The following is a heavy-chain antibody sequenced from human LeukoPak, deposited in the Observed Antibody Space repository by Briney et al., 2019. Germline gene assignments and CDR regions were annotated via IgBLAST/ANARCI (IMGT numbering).Heavy chain of an antibody. CDR2: IYISGST. D-gene: IGHD2-15*01. V-gene: IGHV4-4*07. J-gene: IGHJ6*02. Sequence: SETLSLTCPVSGGSLSSYYWSWVRQPAGKGLEWVGRIYISGSTNYNPSLKSRLTMSVDTSKNQFSLKLSSVTAEDTAVYYCARYPTVVAGMDVWGQGTTVTVSS. CDR1: GGSLSSYY. CDR3: ARYPTVVAGMDV.